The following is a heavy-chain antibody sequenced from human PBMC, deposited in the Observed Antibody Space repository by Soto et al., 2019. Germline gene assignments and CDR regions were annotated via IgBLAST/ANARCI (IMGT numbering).Heavy chain of an antibody. V-gene: IGHV3-11*01. Sequence: GGSLRLSCVASGFTFSDYYMDWIRQAPGKGLEWVSYIYSSGSTKYYADSVKGRFIISRDNAKNSLYLQMNGLRAEDTAVYYCARDYSGLDAFDIWGQGTMVTVSS. J-gene: IGHJ3*02. CDR3: ARDYSGLDAFDI. CDR1: GFTFSDYY. D-gene: IGHD2-15*01. CDR2: IYSSGSTK.